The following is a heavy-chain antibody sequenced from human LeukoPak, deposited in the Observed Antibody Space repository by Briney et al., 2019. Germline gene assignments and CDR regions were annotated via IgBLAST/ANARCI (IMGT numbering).Heavy chain of an antibody. Sequence: PGGCLRLSCEGSGFTFSNYWMHWVRQGPGKGLVWVSRINPGWTYTNYAESVKGRFTISRDNAKNTLYLQMNSLRAEDTAVYYCARMGMTIGASWGQGTQVTVSS. D-gene: IGHD1-26*01. CDR1: GFTFSNYW. CDR2: INPGWTYT. V-gene: IGHV3-74*01. CDR3: ARMGMTIGAS. J-gene: IGHJ5*02.